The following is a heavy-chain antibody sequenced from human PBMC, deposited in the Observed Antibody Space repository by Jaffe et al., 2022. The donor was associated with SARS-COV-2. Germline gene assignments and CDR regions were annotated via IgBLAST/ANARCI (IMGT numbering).Heavy chain of an antibody. CDR2: IYWDDNK. D-gene: IGHD1-1*01. CDR3: ARSFAVESNFGNWFDP. J-gene: IGHJ5*02. Sequence: QITLKESGPTVVKPTQTLTLTCTFSGFSLTTSELGVGWIRQSPGKALEWLALIYWDDNKRYSPSLKGRLTITKDTSKNQVALTVTDMDSVDTATYYCARSFAVESNFGNWFDPWGQGILVTVSS. V-gene: IGHV2-5*02. CDR1: GFSLTTSELG.